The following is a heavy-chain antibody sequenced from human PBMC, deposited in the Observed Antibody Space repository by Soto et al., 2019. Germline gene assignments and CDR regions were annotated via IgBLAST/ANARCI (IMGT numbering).Heavy chain of an antibody. CDR1: GGSISSGDYY. D-gene: IGHD3-10*01. J-gene: IGHJ6*02. CDR2: IYYSGST. V-gene: IGHV4-30-4*01. CDR3: ARARMVVRGVPYYYYYGMDV. Sequence: QVQLQESGPGLVKPSQTLSLTCTVSGGSISSGDYYWSWIRQPPGKGLEWIGYIYYSGSTYYNRSLKSRVTISVDTSKNQFSLKLSSVTAADTAVYYCARARMVVRGVPYYYYYGMDVWGQGTTVTVSS.